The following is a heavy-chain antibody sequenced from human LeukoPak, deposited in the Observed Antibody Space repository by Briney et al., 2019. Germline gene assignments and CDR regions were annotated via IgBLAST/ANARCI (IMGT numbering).Heavy chain of an antibody. CDR3: ARDFPGDGRYFDL. V-gene: IGHV3-74*01. J-gene: IGHJ2*01. CDR1: GFTFSSYW. CDR2: INSDGSST. Sequence: GGSLRPSCAASGFTFSSYWMHWVRQAPGKGLVWVSRINSDGSSTSYADSVKGRFTISRDNAKNTLYLQMNSLRAEDTAVYYCARDFPGDGRYFDLWGRGTLVTVSS. D-gene: IGHD7-27*01.